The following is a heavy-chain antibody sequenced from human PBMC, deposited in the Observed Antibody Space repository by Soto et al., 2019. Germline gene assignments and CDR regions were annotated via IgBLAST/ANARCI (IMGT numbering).Heavy chain of an antibody. CDR3: ARHLSYYYYGMDV. CDR2: ISAYNGNT. J-gene: IGHJ6*02. CDR1: GYTFTSYG. Sequence: ASVKVSCKASGYTFTSYGISWVRQAPGQGLEWMGWISAYNGNTYYADSVKGRFTISRHNSKNTLYLQMNSLRAEDTAVYYCARHLSYYYYGMDVWGQGTTVTVSS. V-gene: IGHV1-18*01.